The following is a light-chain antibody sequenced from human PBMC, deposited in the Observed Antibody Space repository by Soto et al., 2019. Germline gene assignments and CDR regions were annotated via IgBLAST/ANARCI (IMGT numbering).Light chain of an antibody. CDR1: QSVNNY. J-gene: IGKJ4*01. CDR2: DAS. V-gene: IGKV3-11*01. Sequence: EIVLTQSPATLSLSPGERATLSCRASQSVNNYLAWYQQKPGQGPRLLIYDASNRATGSPARFSGSGSGTDLTLNISSLETEDFAVYDCQQRYIRVTFGGGTRVEIK. CDR3: QQRYIRVT.